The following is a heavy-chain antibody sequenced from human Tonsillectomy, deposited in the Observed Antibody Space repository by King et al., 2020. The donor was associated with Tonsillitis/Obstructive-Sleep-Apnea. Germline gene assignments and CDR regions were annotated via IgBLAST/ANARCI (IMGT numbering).Heavy chain of an antibody. Sequence: QVQLQESGPGLVKPSETLSLTCTVSVGSVSSTTYYWGWIRQPPEKGLEWIGTIYYDGTTYHNPSLRSRVTISVDTSKNQFSLRLSSVTAADTAVYYCASHSPDVRGRWNSHYYYMDVWGKGTTVTVSS. D-gene: IGHD1-7*01. J-gene: IGHJ6*03. V-gene: IGHV4-39*01. CDR2: IYYDGTT. CDR3: ASHSPDVRGRWNSHYYYMDV. CDR1: VGSVSSTTYY.